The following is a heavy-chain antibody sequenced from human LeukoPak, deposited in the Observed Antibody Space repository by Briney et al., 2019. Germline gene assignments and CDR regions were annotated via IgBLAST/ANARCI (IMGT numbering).Heavy chain of an antibody. CDR3: ARRAYCGGDCYTDY. V-gene: IGHV5-51*01. Sequence: GESLKISCLGSGYSFTTYWIGWVRQMPGKGLEWMGIIYPDDSDTTFSPSFQGQVTISADKSISTAYLQWNSLKASDTAMYYCARRAYCGGDCYTDYWGQGTLVTVSS. J-gene: IGHJ4*02. CDR2: IYPDDSDT. CDR1: GYSFTTYW. D-gene: IGHD2-21*02.